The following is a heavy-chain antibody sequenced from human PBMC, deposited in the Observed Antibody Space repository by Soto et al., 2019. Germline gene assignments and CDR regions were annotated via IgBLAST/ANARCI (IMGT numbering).Heavy chain of an antibody. CDR1: GFTFSSYW. CDR2: VNSDESTT. D-gene: IGHD2-21*02. V-gene: IGHV3-74*01. Sequence: GGSLILSCAASGFTFSSYWMHWVRQGPGKGLVWVSRVNSDESTTSYADSVKGRFTISRDNARNTLYLQMSSLRVEDTALYYCVCFECGRTAVVTAMEANGYWGQGTLVTVSS. CDR3: VCFECGRTAVVTAMEANGY. J-gene: IGHJ4*02.